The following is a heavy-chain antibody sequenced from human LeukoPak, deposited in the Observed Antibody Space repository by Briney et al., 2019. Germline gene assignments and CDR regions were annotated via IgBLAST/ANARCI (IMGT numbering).Heavy chain of an antibody. Sequence: PSETLSLTCTVPGGSISSYYWSWIRQPPGKGLEWIGYIYYSGSTNYNPSLKSRVTISVDTSKNQFSLKLSSVTAADTAVYYCARDSGPGGLFDLWGRGTLVTVSS. V-gene: IGHV4-59*01. CDR3: ARDSGPGGLFDL. J-gene: IGHJ2*01. D-gene: IGHD1-26*01. CDR1: GGSISSYY. CDR2: IYYSGST.